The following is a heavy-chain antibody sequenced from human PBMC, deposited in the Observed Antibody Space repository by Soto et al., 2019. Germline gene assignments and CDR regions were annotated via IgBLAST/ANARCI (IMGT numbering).Heavy chain of an antibody. D-gene: IGHD2-15*01. CDR2: IYHSGST. CDR3: ARDGKTRSGPYCYYGMDV. CDR1: GYSISSGYY. V-gene: IGHV4-38-2*02. Sequence: PSETLSLTCAVSGYSISSGYYWGWIRQPPGKGLEWIGSIYHSGSTYYNPSLKGRVTISVDTSKNQFSLKLSSVTAADTAVYYCARDGKTRSGPYCYYGMDVWGQGTTVTVSS. J-gene: IGHJ6*02.